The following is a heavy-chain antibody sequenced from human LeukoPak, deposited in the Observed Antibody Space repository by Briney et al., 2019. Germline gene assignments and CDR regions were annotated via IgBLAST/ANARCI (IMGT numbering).Heavy chain of an antibody. D-gene: IGHD5-12*01. Sequence: SETLSLTCTVSGGSISSGGYYWSWIRQPPGKGPEWIGSIYYSGSTYYNPSLESRVSISVDMSENQFSLMMTSLTAADTAVYYCAKDRKISGYDGFDAWGQGTLVTVSS. J-gene: IGHJ5*02. CDR3: AKDRKISGYDGFDA. CDR2: IYYSGST. V-gene: IGHV4-39*07. CDR1: GGSISSGGYY.